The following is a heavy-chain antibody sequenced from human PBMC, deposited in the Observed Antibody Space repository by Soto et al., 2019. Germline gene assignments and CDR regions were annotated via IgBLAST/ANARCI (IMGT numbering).Heavy chain of an antibody. D-gene: IGHD2-15*01. CDR2: IYSSGFT. J-gene: IGHJ4*02. Sequence: SETLSLTCTVSGGSISNYYRSWIRQPPGKGLEWIGYIYSSGFTNYNPFLRSRVTISVDTSKNQFSLKLSSVTAADTAVYFCARAKVLSEYYFDYWGQGTLVTVSS. V-gene: IGHV4-59*08. CDR1: GGSISNYY. CDR3: ARAKVLSEYYFDY.